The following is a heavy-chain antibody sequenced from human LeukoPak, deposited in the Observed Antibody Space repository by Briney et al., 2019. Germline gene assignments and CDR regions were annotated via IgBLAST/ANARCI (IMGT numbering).Heavy chain of an antibody. CDR2: IYYSGST. CDR3: ARGGRYYYDSSGYTFDY. V-gene: IGHV4-59*01. Sequence: PSETLSLTCTVSGGSISSSYWSWIRQPPGKGLEWIGYIYYSGSTNYNPSLKSRVTISVDTSKNQFSLKLSSVTAADTAVYYCARGGRYYYDSSGYTFDYWGQGTLVTVSS. J-gene: IGHJ4*02. D-gene: IGHD3-22*01. CDR1: GGSISSSY.